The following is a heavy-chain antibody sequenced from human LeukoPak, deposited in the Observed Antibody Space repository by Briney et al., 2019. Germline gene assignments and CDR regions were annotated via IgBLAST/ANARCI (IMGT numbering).Heavy chain of an antibody. CDR1: GGSISSYY. J-gene: IGHJ4*02. CDR3: ARAYYYDSSAAIDY. Sequence: SETLSLTCTVSGGSISSYYWNWIRQPPGMGLEWIGEINHRGGTGYNPSLKSRVTMSVDTSKNVFSLKLTSVTAADTAVHYCARAYYYDSSAAIDYWGQGILVTVSS. V-gene: IGHV4-34*01. CDR2: INHRGGT. D-gene: IGHD3-22*01.